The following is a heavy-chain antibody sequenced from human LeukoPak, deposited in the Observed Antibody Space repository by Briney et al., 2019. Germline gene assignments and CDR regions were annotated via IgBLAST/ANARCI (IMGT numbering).Heavy chain of an antibody. CDR3: ARAAYYDSSGYLDY. Sequence: GGSLRLSCAASGFSFSLYAMSWVRQAPGKGLEWVAVIWYDGSNKYYADSVKGRFTISRDNSKNTLYLQMNSLRAEDTAVYYCARAAYYDSSGYLDYWGQGTLVTVSS. D-gene: IGHD3-22*01. J-gene: IGHJ4*02. CDR2: IWYDGSNK. CDR1: GFSFSLYA. V-gene: IGHV3-33*08.